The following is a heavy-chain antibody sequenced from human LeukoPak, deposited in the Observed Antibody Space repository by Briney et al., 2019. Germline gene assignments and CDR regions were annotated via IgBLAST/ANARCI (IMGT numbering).Heavy chain of an antibody. CDR1: GGSVSDYY. CDR2: IYHTGST. D-gene: IGHD7-27*01. V-gene: IGHV4-59*02. Sequence: SETLSLTCTISGGSVSDYYWSWIRQSPGKGLEWMGYIYHTGSTSYSPSLKSRVTISADTSQNQFSLKLRSWTAADTAVYYCESRKLGNDPWGQGTLVTVSS. J-gene: IGHJ5*02. CDR3: ESRKLGNDP.